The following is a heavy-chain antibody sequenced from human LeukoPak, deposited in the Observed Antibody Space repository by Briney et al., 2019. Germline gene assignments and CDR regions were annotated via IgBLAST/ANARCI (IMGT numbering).Heavy chain of an antibody. D-gene: IGHD3-9*01. CDR3: AKSFDWLLYFAFDI. CDR2: ISGSGAST. Sequence: GGSLRLSCAASGFIFSSYAMSWVRQAPGKGLEWVSTISGSGASTYYADSVKGRFTISRDKSKNTLYLQMNSLRAEDTAVYYCAKSFDWLLYFAFDIWGQGTMVTVSS. J-gene: IGHJ3*02. V-gene: IGHV3-23*01. CDR1: GFIFSSYA.